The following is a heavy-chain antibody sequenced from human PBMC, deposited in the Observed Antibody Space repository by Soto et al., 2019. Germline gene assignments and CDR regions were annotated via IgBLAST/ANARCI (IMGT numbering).Heavy chain of an antibody. Sequence: EVQLVESGGGLVQPGGSLRLSCAASGFTFSSYSMNWVRQAPGKGLEWVSYISSSSSTIYYANSVKGRFTISRDNAKNSLYLQMNSLRDEDTAVYYCARAPSGGSYAPFDYWGQGTLVTVSS. CDR3: ARAPSGGSYAPFDY. CDR1: GFTFSSYS. D-gene: IGHD1-26*01. V-gene: IGHV3-48*02. CDR2: ISSSSSTI. J-gene: IGHJ4*02.